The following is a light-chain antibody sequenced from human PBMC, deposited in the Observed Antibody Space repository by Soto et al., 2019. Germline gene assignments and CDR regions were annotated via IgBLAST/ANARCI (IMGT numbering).Light chain of an antibody. CDR1: ELGDKY. J-gene: IGLJ2*01. V-gene: IGLV3-1*01. Sequence: SYELTQPPSVSVSPGQTASITCSGDELGDKYACWYQQKPGQSPVLVIYQDGKRPSGIPERFSGSNSGNTATLTISGTQAMDEADYYCQAWDSSTVVFGGGTKVTVL. CDR3: QAWDSSTVV. CDR2: QDG.